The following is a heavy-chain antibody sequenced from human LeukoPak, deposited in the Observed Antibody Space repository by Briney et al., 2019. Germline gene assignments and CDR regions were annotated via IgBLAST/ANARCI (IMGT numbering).Heavy chain of an antibody. Sequence: GGSLRLSCAASGFTFSSYGMHWVRQAPGKGLEWVAFIRYDGSNKHYADSVKGRFTISRDNSKNTLYLQMNSLRAEDTAVYYCSTLDIVVVVAATWGQGTLVTVSS. CDR1: GFTFSSYG. CDR3: STLDIVVVVAAT. CDR2: IRYDGSNK. J-gene: IGHJ5*02. V-gene: IGHV3-30*02. D-gene: IGHD2-15*01.